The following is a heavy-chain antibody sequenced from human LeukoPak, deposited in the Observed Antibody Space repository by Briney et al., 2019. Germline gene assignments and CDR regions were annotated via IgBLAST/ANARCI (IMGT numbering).Heavy chain of an antibody. CDR1: GYTFTSYG. CDR3: ARDRHLKQLWTATSFDY. CDR2: ISAYNGNT. Sequence: ASVKVSCKASGYTFTSYGISWVRQAPGQGLEWMGWISAYNGNTNYAQKLQGRVTMTTDTSTSTAYMELRSLRSDDTAMYYCARDRHLKQLWTATSFDYWGQGTLVTVSS. D-gene: IGHD5-18*01. J-gene: IGHJ4*02. V-gene: IGHV1-18*01.